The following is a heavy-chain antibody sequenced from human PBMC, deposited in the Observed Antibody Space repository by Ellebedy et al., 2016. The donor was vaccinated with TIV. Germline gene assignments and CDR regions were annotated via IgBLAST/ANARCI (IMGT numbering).Heavy chain of an antibody. J-gene: IGHJ4*02. CDR3: ARDQGMLDY. CDR2: ITPYNGHT. Sequence: ASVKVSCKASGYTFTEYGVSWVRQAPGQGLEWMGWITPYNGHTNYAQTFRGRVILTSDTSTNTAYMEVRSLRSDDTAVYYCARDQGMLDYWGQGTLVTVSS. CDR1: GYTFTEYG. V-gene: IGHV1-18*01. D-gene: IGHD2-8*01.